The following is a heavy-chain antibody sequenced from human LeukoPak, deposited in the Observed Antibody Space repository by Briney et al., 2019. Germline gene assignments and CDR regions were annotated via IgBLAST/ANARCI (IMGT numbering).Heavy chain of an antibody. CDR3: ARTLRGRYLTPDY. J-gene: IGHJ4*02. Sequence: ASVKVSCKASGYTFTGYYMHWVRQAPGQGLEWMGWINPNSGGTNYAQKFQGRVTMTRDMSISTAYMELSRLRSDDTAVYYCARTLRGRYLTPDYWGQGTLVTVSS. CDR1: GYTFTGYY. D-gene: IGHD3-16*02. CDR2: INPNSGGT. V-gene: IGHV1-2*02.